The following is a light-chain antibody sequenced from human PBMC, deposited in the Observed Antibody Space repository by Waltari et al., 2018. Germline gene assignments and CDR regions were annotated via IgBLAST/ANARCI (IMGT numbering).Light chain of an antibody. J-gene: IGKJ1*01. CDR2: AAS. V-gene: IGKV1-39*01. CDR1: QSISSY. CDR3: QQSYSTLRVT. Sequence: DIQMTPSPSSLSASVGDRVTITCRASQSISSYLNWYQQKPGKAPKLLIYAASSLQSGVPSRFSGSGSGTDFTLTISSLQPEDFATYYCQQSYSTLRVTFGQGTKVEIK.